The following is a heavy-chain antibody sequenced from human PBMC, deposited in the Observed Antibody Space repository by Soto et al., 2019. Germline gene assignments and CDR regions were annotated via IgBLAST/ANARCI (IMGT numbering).Heavy chain of an antibody. D-gene: IGHD1-26*01. J-gene: IGHJ5*02. Sequence: GGSLRLSCAASGFTFSSYAMSWVRQAPGKGLEWVSAISGSGGSTYYADSVKGRFTISRDNSKNTLYLQMISLRAEDTAVYYCAKGLSSGSYLSHVNWFDPWGQGTLVTVSS. CDR2: ISGSGGST. CDR1: GFTFSSYA. V-gene: IGHV3-23*01. CDR3: AKGLSSGSYLSHVNWFDP.